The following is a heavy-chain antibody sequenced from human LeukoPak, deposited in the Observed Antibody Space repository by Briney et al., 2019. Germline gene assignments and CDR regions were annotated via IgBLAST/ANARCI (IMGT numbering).Heavy chain of an antibody. Sequence: PGRSLRLSCAASGFTFSGYGMHWVRQAPGKGLEWVAVISYDGSNKYYADSVKGRFTISRDNSKNTLYLQMNSLRAEDTAVYYCAKEAVLLWFGEPYFDYWGQGTLVTVSS. CDR2: ISYDGSNK. CDR1: GFTFSGYG. V-gene: IGHV3-30*18. CDR3: AKEAVLLWFGEPYFDY. J-gene: IGHJ4*02. D-gene: IGHD3-10*01.